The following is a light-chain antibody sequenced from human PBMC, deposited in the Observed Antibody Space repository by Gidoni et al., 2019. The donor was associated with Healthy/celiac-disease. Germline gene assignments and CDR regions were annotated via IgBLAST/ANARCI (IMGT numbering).Light chain of an antibody. V-gene: IGKV4-1*01. J-gene: IGKJ1*01. CDR3: QQYYSTRT. CDR2: WAS. CDR1: QSVLYSPNNKNY. Sequence: DIVMTQSPDSLAVSLGERATINCKSRQSVLYSPNNKNYLAWYQQKPGQPPKLLIYWASTRESGVPYRFSGSGSGTDFTLTISSLQAEDVAVYYCQQYYSTRTFGQGTKVEIK.